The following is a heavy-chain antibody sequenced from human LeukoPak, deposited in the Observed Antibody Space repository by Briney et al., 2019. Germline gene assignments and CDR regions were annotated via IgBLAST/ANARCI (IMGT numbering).Heavy chain of an antibody. J-gene: IGHJ6*03. CDR1: GFTFSSNG. V-gene: IGHV3-30*02. Sequence: GGSLRLSCAASGFTFSSNGMLWVRQAPGKGLEWVAFIRYDGSDKYFVDSVKGRFTISRDNSKKTLYLQMNRLRTEDTGVYYCAKDALAVAGTVYYHSYYYTDVWGKGTTVTVSS. CDR2: IRYDGSDK. D-gene: IGHD6-19*01. CDR3: AKDALAVAGTVYYHSYYYTDV.